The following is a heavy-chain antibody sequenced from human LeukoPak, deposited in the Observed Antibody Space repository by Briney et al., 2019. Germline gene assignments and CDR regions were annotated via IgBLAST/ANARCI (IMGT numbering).Heavy chain of an antibody. J-gene: IGHJ6*03. Sequence: GGSLRLSCAASGFTFSSYEMNWVRQAPGKGLEWVSGISPNGVITYYADSVKGRFTISRDNSKNTLYLQMNSLRAEDTAVYYCAKMSDWDYYYYMDVWGKGTTVTVSS. V-gene: IGHV3-23*01. D-gene: IGHD3/OR15-3a*01. CDR1: GFTFSSYE. CDR3: AKMSDWDYYYYMDV. CDR2: ISPNGVIT.